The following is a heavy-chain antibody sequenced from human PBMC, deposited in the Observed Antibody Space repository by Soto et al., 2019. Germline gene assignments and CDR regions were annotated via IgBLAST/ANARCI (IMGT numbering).Heavy chain of an antibody. J-gene: IGHJ5*02. V-gene: IGHV1-69*02. CDR3: ASLGGYGDSVSNWFDP. Sequence: QVQLVQSGAEVKKPGSSVKVSCKASGGTFSSYTISWVRQAPGQGLEWMGRIIPILGIANYAQKFQGRVTITADKSTSTGCMELSSLRSEDTAVYYCASLGGYGDSVSNWFDPWGQGTLVTVSS. CDR2: IIPILGIA. D-gene: IGHD4-17*01. CDR1: GGTFSSYT.